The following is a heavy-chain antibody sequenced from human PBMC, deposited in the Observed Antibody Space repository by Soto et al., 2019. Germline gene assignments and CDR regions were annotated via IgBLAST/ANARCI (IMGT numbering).Heavy chain of an antibody. J-gene: IGHJ1*01. CDR2: INAGNGNT. CDR1: GYTFTSYA. Sequence: ASVKVSCKASGYTFTSYAMHWVRQAPGQRLEWMGWINAGNGNTKYSQKFQGRVTMTTDTSTSTAYMELRSLRSDDTAVYYCARDPVTYYDYIWGSYRPTDYFQHWGQGTLVTVSS. CDR3: ARDPVTYYDYIWGSYRPTDYFQH. D-gene: IGHD3-16*02. V-gene: IGHV1-3*01.